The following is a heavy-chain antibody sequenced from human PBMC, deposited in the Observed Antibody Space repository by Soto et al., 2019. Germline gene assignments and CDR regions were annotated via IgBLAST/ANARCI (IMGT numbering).Heavy chain of an antibody. J-gene: IGHJ6*02. CDR3: ARQPHCSSNRCSGAAHRYYGVDV. D-gene: IGHD2-2*01. Sequence: EVQLVQSGAEVKKPGESLRISCKGSGYSFPIYWISWVRQMPGKGLEWMGRIDPSDSYTNYNPSFQGHVTISADKSISTACLQWNSLMASDTAMYYCARQPHCSSNRCSGAAHRYYGVDVWGQGTTVTVSS. V-gene: IGHV5-10-1*03. CDR2: IDPSDSYT. CDR1: GYSFPIYW.